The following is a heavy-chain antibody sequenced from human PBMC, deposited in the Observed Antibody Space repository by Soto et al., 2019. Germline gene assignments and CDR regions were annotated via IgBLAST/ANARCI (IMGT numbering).Heavy chain of an antibody. CDR1: GYSISSSNWW. D-gene: IGHD3-10*01. CDR3: ARTSYYFGPEGY. J-gene: IGHJ4*02. Sequence: TLSLTCAVSGYSISSSNWWGWIRQPPGKALEWLALIDWEDDKYYSTSLRTRLTLSKDTSQNQVVLTMSNVDPVDTATYYCARTSYYFGPEGYWGQGALVTVSS. CDR2: IDWEDDK. V-gene: IGHV2-70*18.